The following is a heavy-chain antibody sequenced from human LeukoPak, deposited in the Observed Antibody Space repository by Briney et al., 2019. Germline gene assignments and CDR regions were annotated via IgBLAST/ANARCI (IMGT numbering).Heavy chain of an antibody. V-gene: IGHV3-48*03. CDR2: ISSSGTII. CDR3: ARESPLTESPR. CDR1: GFTFSAYE. J-gene: IGHJ4*02. D-gene: IGHD2-21*02. Sequence: GGSLRLSCAASGFTFSAYEMNWVRQGPGKGLQWVSYISSSGTIIYYTSSVRGRFTVSRDNAKNSLYLHMNSLRGDDTGVYYCARESPLTESPRWGQGTLVTVSS.